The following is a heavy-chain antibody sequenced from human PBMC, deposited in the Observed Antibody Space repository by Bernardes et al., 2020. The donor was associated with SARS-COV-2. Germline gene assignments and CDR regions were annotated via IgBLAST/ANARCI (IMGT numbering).Heavy chain of an antibody. V-gene: IGHV3-7*03. CDR3: AKAGTKNFNWNDVFSAYYYYYAMDV. CDR2: IKQDGSEK. J-gene: IGHJ6*02. Sequence: ETLSLTCTVYGGYFSGYYWTWIRQPPGKGLEWVANIKQDGSEKFYVDSVKGRFTISRDNAKNSLYLQMNSLRAEDTAVYYCAKAGTKNFNWNDVFSAYYYYYAMDVWGQGTTVTVSS. CDR1: GGYFSGYY. D-gene: IGHD1-1*01.